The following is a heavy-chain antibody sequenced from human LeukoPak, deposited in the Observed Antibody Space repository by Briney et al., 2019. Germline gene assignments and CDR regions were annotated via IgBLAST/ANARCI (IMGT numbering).Heavy chain of an antibody. CDR3: ARDPSGSHPGDRFDP. CDR1: GFTFSSFE. Sequence: PGGSLRLSCATSGFTFSSFEMNWVRQAPGKGLEWVSYISGSGSTTYYADSVKGRFTISRDNAKNSLYLQMNSLRADDTAVYYCARDPSGSHPGDRFDPWGQGTLVTVSS. V-gene: IGHV3-48*03. J-gene: IGHJ5*02. CDR2: ISGSGSTT. D-gene: IGHD6-25*01.